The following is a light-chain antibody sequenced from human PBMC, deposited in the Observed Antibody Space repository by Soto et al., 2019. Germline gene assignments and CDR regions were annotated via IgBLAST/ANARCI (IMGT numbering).Light chain of an antibody. Sequence: VLPQSPDTLSLSPGDRATLSCRASQSVRSTFLAWYQQKPGQAPRLLIYGASNRAAGIPERFSGSASGTEFTLTISRLEPDDSAVSYCKQYHDSPMNTFGQGTKLHIK. CDR1: QSVRSTF. CDR2: GAS. CDR3: KQYHDSPMNT. J-gene: IGKJ2*01. V-gene: IGKV3-20*01.